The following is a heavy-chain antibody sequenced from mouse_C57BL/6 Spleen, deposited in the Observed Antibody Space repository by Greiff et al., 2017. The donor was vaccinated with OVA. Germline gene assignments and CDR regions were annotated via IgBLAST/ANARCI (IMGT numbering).Heavy chain of an antibody. J-gene: IGHJ4*01. V-gene: IGHV1-82*01. CDR2: IYPGDGDT. CDR3: ARSGGLRHAMDY. Sequence: VQLQQSGPELVKPGASVKISCKASGYAFSSSWMNWVKQRPGKGLEWIGRIYPGDGDTNYNGKFKGKATLTADKSSSTAYLQLSSLTSEDSAVYFCARSGGLRHAMDYWGQGTSVTVSS. CDR1: GYAFSSSW. D-gene: IGHD2-4*01.